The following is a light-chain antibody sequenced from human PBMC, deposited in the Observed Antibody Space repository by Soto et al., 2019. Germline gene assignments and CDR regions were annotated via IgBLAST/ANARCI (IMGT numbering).Light chain of an antibody. V-gene: IGKV1-33*01. J-gene: IGKJ3*01. CDR3: QQHDNLPLAIT. Sequence: DIQMTQSPSSLSASVGDRVTITCHASQDISNYLNWYQQKPGKAPKLLIYDASNLQTGVPSRFSGSGSGTAVTFTISSLQPENIALYYWQQHDNLPLAITFGPGTKVDIK. CDR2: DAS. CDR1: QDISNY.